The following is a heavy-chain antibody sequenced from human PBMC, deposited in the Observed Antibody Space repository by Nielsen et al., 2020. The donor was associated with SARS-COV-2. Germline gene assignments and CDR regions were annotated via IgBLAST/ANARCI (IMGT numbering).Heavy chain of an antibody. CDR1: GFSLSTSGMC. Sequence: SGPTLVKPTQTLTLTCTFSGFSLSTSGMCVSWIRQPPGKSLEWLARIDWDDDKYYTTSLKTRLTISKDTSKKQVVLTMTNMDPLDTATYYCARTFVAVAGTALDYWGQGTPVTVSS. V-gene: IGHV2-70*11. D-gene: IGHD6-19*01. CDR2: IDWDDDK. CDR3: ARTFVAVAGTALDY. J-gene: IGHJ4*02.